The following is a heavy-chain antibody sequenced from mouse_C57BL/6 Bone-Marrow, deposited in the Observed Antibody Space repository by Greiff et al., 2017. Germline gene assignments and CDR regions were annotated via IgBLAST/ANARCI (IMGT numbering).Heavy chain of an antibody. J-gene: IGHJ4*01. CDR1: GYTFTSYW. CDR2: IHPNSGST. Sequence: QVQLQQSGAELVKPGASVKLSCKASGYTFTSYWMHWVKQRPGQGLEWIGMIHPNSGSTNYNEKFKSKATLTVDKSSSTAYMQLSSLTSEDSAVYYCASPPDYGSSYEAMDYWGQGTSVTVSS. V-gene: IGHV1-64*01. CDR3: ASPPDYGSSYEAMDY. D-gene: IGHD1-1*01.